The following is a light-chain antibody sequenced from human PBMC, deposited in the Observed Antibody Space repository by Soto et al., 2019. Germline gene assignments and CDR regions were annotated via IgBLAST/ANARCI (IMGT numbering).Light chain of an antibody. CDR1: SSDVGSYNL. Sequence: QSALTQPASVSGSPGQSITISCTGNSSDVGSYNLVSWYQQHPGTAPKLMIYEGSKRPSGVSNRFSGSKSGNTASLTISGLQAEDEADYYCCSYAGSSTWVFGGGTKLTVL. CDR2: EGS. J-gene: IGLJ3*02. CDR3: CSYAGSSTWV. V-gene: IGLV2-23*01.